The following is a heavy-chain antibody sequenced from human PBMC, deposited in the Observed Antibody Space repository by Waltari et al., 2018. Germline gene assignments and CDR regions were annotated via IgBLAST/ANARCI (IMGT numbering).Heavy chain of an antibody. CDR1: GYTFTDYY. CDR2: VDPEDGET. CDR3: ATDNPDYGGNKRYYYYYYMDV. D-gene: IGHD2-15*01. J-gene: IGHJ6*03. V-gene: IGHV1-69-2*01. Sequence: EVQLVQSGAEVKKPGATVKISCKVSGYTFTDYYMHWVQQAPGKGLEWMGLVDPEDGETIYAEKFQGRVTITADTSTDTAYMELSSLRSEDTAVYYCATDNPDYGGNKRYYYYYYMDVWGKGTTVTVSS.